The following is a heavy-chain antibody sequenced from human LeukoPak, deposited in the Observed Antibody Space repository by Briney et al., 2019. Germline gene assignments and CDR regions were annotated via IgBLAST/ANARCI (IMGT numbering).Heavy chain of an antibody. Sequence: SGRSLRLSCAASGFTFRSYALHWVRQAPGKGLEWVAVISYDGSNKYYADSVKGRFTISSDSSKSTLYLQMNSLRAEDTAIYYCARAVLGLYQYYGMDVWGQGTTVTVSS. CDR1: GFTFRSYA. V-gene: IGHV3-30-3*01. CDR3: ARAVLGLYQYYGMDV. J-gene: IGHJ6*02. CDR2: ISYDGSNK. D-gene: IGHD2/OR15-2a*01.